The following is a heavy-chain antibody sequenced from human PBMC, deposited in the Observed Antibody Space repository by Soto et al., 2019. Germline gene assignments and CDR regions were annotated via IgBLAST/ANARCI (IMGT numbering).Heavy chain of an antibody. CDR2: ISYDGSNK. D-gene: IGHD3-3*01. V-gene: IGHV3-30*18. J-gene: IGHJ3*02. Sequence: GGSLRLSCAASGFTFSSYGMHWVRQAPGKGLEWVAVISYDGSNKYYADSVKGRFTISRDNSKNTLYLQMNSLRAEDTAVYYCAKSPGGYYSFDIWGQGTMVTVS. CDR1: GFTFSSYG. CDR3: AKSPGGYYSFDI.